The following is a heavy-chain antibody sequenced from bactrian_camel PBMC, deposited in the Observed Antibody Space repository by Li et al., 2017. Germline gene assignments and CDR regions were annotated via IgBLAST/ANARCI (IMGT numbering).Heavy chain of an antibody. J-gene: IGHJ4*01. V-gene: IGHV3S53*01. Sequence: HVQLVESGGGLVQPGGSLRLARTASSDTFYTWDMRWVRQAPGKEPEWVATITRSFSPRYAVSVSGRFTISRDNSKNAVYLQLTDLEPEDTAMYYCAADRARTGGSCSLVSGLYDFLGHGTQVTVS. CDR2: ITRSFSP. CDR1: SDTFYTWD. D-gene: IGHD5*01. CDR3: AADRARTGGSCSLVSGLYDF.